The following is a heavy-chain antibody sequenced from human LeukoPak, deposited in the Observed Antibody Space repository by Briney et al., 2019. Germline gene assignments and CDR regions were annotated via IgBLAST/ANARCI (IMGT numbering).Heavy chain of an antibody. CDR2: IKQDGSDK. D-gene: IGHD1-14*01. CDR3: ARGLAPSRISPQGY. Sequence: PGGSLRLSCAASGFTFSSYWMSWVRQAPGKGLEWVANIKQDGSDKYYVDSVKGRFTISRDNAKNSLYLQMNSLRAEDTAVYYCARGLAPSRISPQGYWGQGTLVTVSS. J-gene: IGHJ4*02. V-gene: IGHV3-7*04. CDR1: GFTFSSYW.